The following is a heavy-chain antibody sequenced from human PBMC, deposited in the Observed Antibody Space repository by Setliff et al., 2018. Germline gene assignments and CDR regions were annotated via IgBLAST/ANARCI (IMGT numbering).Heavy chain of an antibody. CDR3: STSVSLIQPVLYPQGHPEPFDY. CDR1: GHTLTELS. CDR2: FDPEDGET. V-gene: IGHV1-24*01. Sequence: ASVKVSCKVSGHTLTELSMHWVRQAPGKGLEWMGGFDPEDGETIYAQKFQGRVTMTEDTSTDTAYMELSSLRSEDTAVYYCSTSVSLIQPVLYPQGHPEPFDYWGQGTLVTVSS. J-gene: IGHJ4*02. D-gene: IGHD5-18*01.